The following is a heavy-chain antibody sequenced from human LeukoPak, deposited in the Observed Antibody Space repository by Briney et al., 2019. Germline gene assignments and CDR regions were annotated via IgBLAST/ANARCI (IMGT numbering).Heavy chain of an antibody. V-gene: IGHV1-69*05. D-gene: IGHD3-16*02. Sequence: SVKVSCKASGGTFSSYAISWVRQAPGQGLEWMGGIIPIFGTANYAQKFQGRVTITTDESTSTAYMELSSLRSEDTAVYYCARYRLEQVAFDAFEIWGQGTMVTVSS. J-gene: IGHJ3*02. CDR3: ARYRLEQVAFDAFEI. CDR1: GGTFSSYA. CDR2: IIPIFGTA.